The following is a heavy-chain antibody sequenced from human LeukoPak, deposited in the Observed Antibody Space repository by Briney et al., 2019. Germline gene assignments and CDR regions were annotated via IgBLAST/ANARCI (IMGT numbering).Heavy chain of an antibody. CDR1: GFTFSSDW. D-gene: IGHD1-26*01. V-gene: IGHV3-7*01. CDR3: ARVLGSYLGYYFDY. CDR2: IKHDGSEK. Sequence: GGSLRLSCAASGFTFSSDWMSWVRQAPGKGLEWVANIKHDGSEKYHVDSVKGRFTISRDNAKNSLYLQMNSLRAEDTAVYYCARVLGSYLGYYFDYWGQGTLVTVSS. J-gene: IGHJ4*02.